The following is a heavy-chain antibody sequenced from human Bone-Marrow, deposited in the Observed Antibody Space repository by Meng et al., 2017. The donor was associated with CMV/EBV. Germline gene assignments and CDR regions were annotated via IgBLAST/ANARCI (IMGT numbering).Heavy chain of an antibody. CDR2: MNPNSGNT. J-gene: IGHJ6*02. D-gene: IGHD6-19*01. V-gene: IGHV1-8*01. CDR1: GYTFTNYD. Sequence: ASVKVSCKASGYTFTNYDINWVRQATGQGLEWMGWMNPNSGNTGYTQKFQGRVTMTRNTPITTAYMELSSLRSEDTAVYYCARMTSGSSAWYGSMDVWGQGTTVTVPS. CDR3: ARMTSGSSAWYGSMDV.